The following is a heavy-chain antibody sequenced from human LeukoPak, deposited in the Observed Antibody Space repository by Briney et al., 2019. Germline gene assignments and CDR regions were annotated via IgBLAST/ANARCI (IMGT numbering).Heavy chain of an antibody. Sequence: ASVKVSCKASGYTFTSYGISWVRQAPGQGLEWMGWISAYNGNTNYAQKLQGRVTMTTETSTSTAYMELRSLRSDDTAVYYCARAPRRITMIVTSDYWGQGTLVTVSS. CDR3: ARAPRRITMIVTSDY. CDR1: GYTFTSYG. CDR2: ISAYNGNT. V-gene: IGHV1-18*01. D-gene: IGHD3-22*01. J-gene: IGHJ4*02.